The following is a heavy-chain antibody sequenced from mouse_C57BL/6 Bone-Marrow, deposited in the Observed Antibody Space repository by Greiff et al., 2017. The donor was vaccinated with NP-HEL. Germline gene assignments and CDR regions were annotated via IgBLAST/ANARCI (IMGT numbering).Heavy chain of an antibody. V-gene: IGHV1-26*01. CDR3: ARDGYYSSWYFDV. Sequence: EVQLQQSGPELVKPGASVKISCKASGYTFTDYYMNWVKQSHGKSLEWIGDINPNNGGTSYNQKFKGKATLTVDKSSSTAYMELRSRTSEDSAVYYCARDGYYSSWYFDVWGTGTTVTVSS. CDR2: INPNNGGT. J-gene: IGHJ1*03. CDR1: GYTFTDYY. D-gene: IGHD2-3*01.